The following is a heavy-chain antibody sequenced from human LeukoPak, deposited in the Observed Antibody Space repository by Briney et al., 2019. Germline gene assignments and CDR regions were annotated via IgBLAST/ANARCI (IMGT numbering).Heavy chain of an antibody. D-gene: IGHD1-26*01. J-gene: IGHJ4*02. Sequence: SETLSLTCTVSGGSISSYYWSWIRQPPGKGLEWIGYIYNSGSTNYNPSLKSRVTISVDTSKNQFSLKLSSVTAADTAVYYCARDVEATPGYFDYWGQGTLSPSPQ. CDR1: GGSISSYY. V-gene: IGHV4-59*01. CDR3: ARDVEATPGYFDY. CDR2: IYNSGST.